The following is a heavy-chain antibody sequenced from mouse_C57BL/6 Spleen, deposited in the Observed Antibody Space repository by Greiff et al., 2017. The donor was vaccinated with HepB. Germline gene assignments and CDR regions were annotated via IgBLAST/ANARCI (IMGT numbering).Heavy chain of an antibody. J-gene: IGHJ4*01. CDR2: IYPGDGDT. CDR1: GYAFSSSW. V-gene: IGHV1-82*01. CDR3: ARGNPLYYYAMDY. Sequence: QVQLQQSGPELVKPGASVKISCKASGYAFSSSWMNWVKQRPGKGLEWIGRIYPGDGDTNYNGKFKGKATLTADKSSSTAYMQLSSLTSEDSAVYFCARGNPLYYYAMDYWGQGTSVTVSS.